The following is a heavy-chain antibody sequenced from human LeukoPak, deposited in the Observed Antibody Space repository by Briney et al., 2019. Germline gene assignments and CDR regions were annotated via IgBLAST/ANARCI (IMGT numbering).Heavy chain of an antibody. CDR2: ISWNSGSI. V-gene: IGHV3-9*01. D-gene: IGHD1-26*01. CDR3: AKGLGATTFRLDYFDY. Sequence: GRSLRLSCAASGFTFDDYAMHWVRQAPGKGLEWVSGISWNSGSIGYADSAKGRFTISRDNAKNSLYLQMNSLRAEDTALYYCAKGLGATTFRLDYFDYWGQGTLVTVSS. CDR1: GFTFDDYA. J-gene: IGHJ4*02.